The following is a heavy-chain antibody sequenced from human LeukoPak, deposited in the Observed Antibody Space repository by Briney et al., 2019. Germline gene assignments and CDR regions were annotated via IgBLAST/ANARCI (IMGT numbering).Heavy chain of an antibody. CDR3: ARFEYYGVNSFDY. CDR2: ISSSSSTI. V-gene: IGHV3-48*02. Sequence: GGSLRLSCAASGFTVSSNYMSWVRQAPGKGLEWVSYISSSSSTIYYADSVKGRFTISRDNAKNSLYLQMNSLRDEDTAVCYCARFEYYGVNSFDYWGQETLVTVSS. J-gene: IGHJ4*02. CDR1: GFTVSSNY. D-gene: IGHD3-3*01.